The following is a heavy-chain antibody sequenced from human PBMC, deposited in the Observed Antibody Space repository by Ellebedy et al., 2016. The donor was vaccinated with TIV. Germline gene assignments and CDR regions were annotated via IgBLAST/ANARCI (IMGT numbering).Heavy chain of an antibody. CDR3: ATDLGGKPRTDWFNP. V-gene: IGHV1-24*01. CDR2: FDPEDGET. D-gene: IGHD4-23*01. J-gene: IGHJ5*02. Sequence: ASVKVSXKVSGYTLTELSMHWVRQAPGKGLEWMGGFDPEDGETIYAQKFQGRVTMTEDTSTDTAYMELSSLRSEDTAVYYCATDLGGKPRTDWFNPWGQGTLVTVSS. CDR1: GYTLTELS.